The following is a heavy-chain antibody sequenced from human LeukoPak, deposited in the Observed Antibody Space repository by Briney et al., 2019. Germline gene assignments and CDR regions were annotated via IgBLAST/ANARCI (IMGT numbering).Heavy chain of an antibody. V-gene: IGHV4-59*08. CDR2: IYYSGST. D-gene: IGHD3-10*01. J-gene: IGHJ4*02. Sequence: SETLSLTCTVSGGSISSYYWSWIRQPPGKGLEWIGYIYYSGSTNYNPSLKSRVTISVDTSKNQFSLKLSSVTAADTAVYYCARLRGSGSYLYYFDYWSQGTLVTVSS. CDR1: GGSISSYY. CDR3: ARLRGSGSYLYYFDY.